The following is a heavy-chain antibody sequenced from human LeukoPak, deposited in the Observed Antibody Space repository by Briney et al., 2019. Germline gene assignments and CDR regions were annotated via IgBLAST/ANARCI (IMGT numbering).Heavy chain of an antibody. D-gene: IGHD6-19*01. CDR3: ARTGSGWDTAPRFDY. V-gene: IGHV4-4*07. Sequence: SETLSLTCTVSGGSISGYYWSCLRQPAGKGLEWIGRIYATGSTDYNPSLKSRVTMSVDGSKNQVSLRLNSVTAADTAVYYCARTGSGWDTAPRFDYWGQGTLVTVSS. J-gene: IGHJ4*02. CDR2: IYATGST. CDR1: GGSISGYY.